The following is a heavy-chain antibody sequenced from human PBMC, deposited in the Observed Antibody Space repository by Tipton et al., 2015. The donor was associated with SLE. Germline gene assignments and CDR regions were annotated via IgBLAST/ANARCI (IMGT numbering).Heavy chain of an antibody. CDR2: INHSGST. CDR1: GGSFSGYY. D-gene: IGHD3-16*01. J-gene: IGHJ5*02. Sequence: GLVKPSETLSLTCAVYGGSFSGYYWSWIRQPPGKGLEWIGEINHSGSTNYNPSLKSRVTISVDTSKNQFSLKLSSVTAADTAVYYCARGGGFDPWGQGTLVTASS. CDR3: ARGGGFDP. V-gene: IGHV4-34*01.